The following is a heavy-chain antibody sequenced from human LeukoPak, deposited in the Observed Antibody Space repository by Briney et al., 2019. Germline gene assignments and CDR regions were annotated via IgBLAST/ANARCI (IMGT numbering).Heavy chain of an antibody. CDR3: AKVTVYFPARTAGAYGDYRGGDFQH. V-gene: IGHV3-23*01. J-gene: IGHJ1*01. CDR1: VYTYRLYA. CDR2: ICCSGDTT. D-gene: IGHD4-17*01. Sequence: GGSLRLSCASSVYTYRLYAITCVRDAPGKGRESVSIICCSGDTTYYADSVSGRFTISRDNSKNTLYLQMDSLRAEDTAVYYCAKVTVYFPARTAGAYGDYRGGDFQHWGQGTLVIVSS.